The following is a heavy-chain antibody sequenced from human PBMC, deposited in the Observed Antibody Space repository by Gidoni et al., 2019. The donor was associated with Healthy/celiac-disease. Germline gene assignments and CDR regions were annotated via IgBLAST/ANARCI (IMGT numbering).Heavy chain of an antibody. CDR1: DFTFSNAW. V-gene: IGHV3-15*01. Sequence: EVQLVESGGGLVKPGGSLRLSCAASDFTFSNAWMSWVRQAPGKGLEWVGRIKSKTDGGTTDYAAPLKGRFTISRDDSKNTLYLQMNSLKTEDTAVYYCTTIEMGYCSSTSCYLADYWGQGTLVTVSS. J-gene: IGHJ4*02. CDR3: TTIEMGYCSSTSCYLADY. D-gene: IGHD2-2*01. CDR2: IKSKTDGGTT.